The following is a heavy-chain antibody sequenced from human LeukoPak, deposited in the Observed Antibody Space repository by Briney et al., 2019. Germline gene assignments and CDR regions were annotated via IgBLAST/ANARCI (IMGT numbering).Heavy chain of an antibody. J-gene: IGHJ4*02. CDR2: VYYSGST. CDR1: GDSVSSYF. Sequence: PSETLSLTCTVSGDSVSSYFWSWIRQPPGKGLEWIGFVYYSGSTQYNPSLKSRVTMSVDTSKNQFSLKLSSLTAADTAVYYCASSYSTSAQKIDYWGQGTLVTVSS. V-gene: IGHV4-59*08. CDR3: ASSYSTSAQKIDY. D-gene: IGHD6-6*01.